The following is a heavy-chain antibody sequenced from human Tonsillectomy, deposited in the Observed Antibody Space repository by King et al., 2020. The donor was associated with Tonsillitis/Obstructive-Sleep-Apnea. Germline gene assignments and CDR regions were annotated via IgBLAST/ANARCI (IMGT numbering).Heavy chain of an antibody. CDR1: GGSFSGYY. Sequence: VQLPQWGAGLLKPSETLSLTCAVYGGSFSGYYWSWIRQPPGKGLEWIGEINHSGSTNYNPSLKSRVTISVDTSKNQFSLKLTSVTAADTAVYYCARANDYGDSGSYFDYWGQGTLVTVSS. CDR2: INHSGST. D-gene: IGHD4-17*01. V-gene: IGHV4-34*01. CDR3: ARANDYGDSGSYFDY. J-gene: IGHJ4*02.